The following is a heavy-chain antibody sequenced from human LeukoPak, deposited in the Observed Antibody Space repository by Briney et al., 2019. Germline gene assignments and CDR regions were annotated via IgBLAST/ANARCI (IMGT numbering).Heavy chain of an antibody. CDR3: ARALDFWSGYYGY. CDR2: IYYSGST. CDR1: GGSISSYY. J-gene: IGHJ4*02. D-gene: IGHD3-3*01. Sequence: SETLSLTCTVSGGSISSYYWSWIRQPPGKGLEWIGYIYYSGSTNYNPSLKSRVTISVDTSKNQFSLKLSSVTAADTAVYYCARALDFWSGYYGYWGQGTLLTVSS. V-gene: IGHV4-59*01.